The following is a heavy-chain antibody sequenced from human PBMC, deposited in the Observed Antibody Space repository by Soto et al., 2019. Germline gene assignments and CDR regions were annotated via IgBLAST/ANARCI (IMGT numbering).Heavy chain of an antibody. CDR2: IYHSGST. CDR3: ARVVTMVRGVQTFDY. CDR1: GGSFSGYY. V-gene: IGHV4-34*01. Sequence: PSETLSLTCAVYGGSFSGYYWSWIRQPPGKGLEWIGYIYHSGSTYYNPSLKSRVTISVDTSKNQFSLKLSSVTAADTAVYYCARVVTMVRGVQTFDYWGQGTLVTVSS. J-gene: IGHJ4*02. D-gene: IGHD3-10*01.